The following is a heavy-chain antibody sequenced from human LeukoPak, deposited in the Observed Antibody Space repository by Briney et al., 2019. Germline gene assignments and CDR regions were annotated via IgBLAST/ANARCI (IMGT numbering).Heavy chain of an antibody. CDR2: IYYSGST. V-gene: IGHV4-59*01. CDR1: GGSFSGYY. D-gene: IGHD3-22*01. Sequence: SETLSLTCAVYGGSFSGYYWSWIRQPPGKGLEWIGYIYYSGSTNYNPSLKSRVTISVDTSKNQFSLKLSSVTAADTAVYYCARGITMIVVVDWGQGTPVTVSS. J-gene: IGHJ4*02. CDR3: ARGITMIVVVD.